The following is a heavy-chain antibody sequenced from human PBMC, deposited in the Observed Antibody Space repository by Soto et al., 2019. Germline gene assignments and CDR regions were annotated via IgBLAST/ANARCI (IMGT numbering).Heavy chain of an antibody. Sequence: QVQLVQSGAEVKKPGSSVKVSCKASGGTFSSYAISWVRQAPGQGLEWMGGIIPIFDTADYAQKFQGRVTITADESTXXAYMELSSLRAEDTAVYYCAGHSSGVPGYYYGMDVWGQGTTVTVSS. CDR1: GGTFSSYA. CDR2: IIPIFDTA. D-gene: IGHD3-22*01. CDR3: AGHSSGVPGYYYGMDV. V-gene: IGHV1-69*12. J-gene: IGHJ6*02.